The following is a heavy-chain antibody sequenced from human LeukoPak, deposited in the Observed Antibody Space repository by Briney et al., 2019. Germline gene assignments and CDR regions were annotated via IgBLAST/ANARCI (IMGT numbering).Heavy chain of an antibody. CDR3: ATKDGYGFDY. CDR1: GFTFSSYW. Sequence: GGSLRLSCVPSGFTFSSYWMHWVRQAPGKGLEWVANINQDGSEKYYVDSVKGRFTISRDNAKNSLFLQMNSLRAEDTAVYYCATKDGYGFDYWGQGTLVTVSS. D-gene: IGHD5-24*01. V-gene: IGHV3-7*01. J-gene: IGHJ4*02. CDR2: INQDGSEK.